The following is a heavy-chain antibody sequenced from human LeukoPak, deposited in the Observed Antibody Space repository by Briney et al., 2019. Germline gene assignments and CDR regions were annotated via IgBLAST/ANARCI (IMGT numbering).Heavy chain of an antibody. CDR1: GFTFSSYW. J-gene: IGHJ3*02. CDR3: ARVRDSSGWYPDAFDI. D-gene: IGHD6-19*01. CDR2: INSDGSST. V-gene: IGHV3-74*01. Sequence: GGSLRLSCAASGFTFSSYWMHWVRQAPGKGLVWVSRINSDGSSTSYADSVKGRFTISRDNAKNTLYLQMISLRAEDTAVYYCARVRDSSGWYPDAFDIWGQGTMVTVSS.